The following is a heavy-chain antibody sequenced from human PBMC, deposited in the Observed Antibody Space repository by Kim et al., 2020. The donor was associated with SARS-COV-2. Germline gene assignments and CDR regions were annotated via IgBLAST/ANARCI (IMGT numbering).Heavy chain of an antibody. CDR3: ARDLQWELPKNWFDP. V-gene: IGHV1-69*04. J-gene: IGHJ5*02. Sequence: QKFQGKVTINADKSTSTAYMELSSLRSEDTAVYYCARDLQWELPKNWFDPWGQGTLVTVSS. D-gene: IGHD1-26*01.